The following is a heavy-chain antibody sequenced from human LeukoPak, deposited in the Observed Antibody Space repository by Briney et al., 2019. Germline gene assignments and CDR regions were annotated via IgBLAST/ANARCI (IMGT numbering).Heavy chain of an antibody. Sequence: SETLSLTCAVSGYSISSGYYWGWIRQPPGKGLEWIGSIYHSGSTYYNPSLKSRVTISVDTSKNQFSLKLSSVTAADTAVYYCASSDGSEMGHARPFDIWGQGTMVTVSS. J-gene: IGHJ3*02. CDR3: ASSDGSEMGHARPFDI. CDR1: GYSISSGYY. CDR2: IYHSGST. D-gene: IGHD3-10*01. V-gene: IGHV4-38-2*01.